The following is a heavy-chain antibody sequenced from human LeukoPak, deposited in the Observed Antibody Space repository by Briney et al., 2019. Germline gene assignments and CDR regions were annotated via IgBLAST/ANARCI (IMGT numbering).Heavy chain of an antibody. CDR2: INPNSGGT. D-gene: IGHD5-18*01. CDR3: ARVFKRGYSYGLEYYFDY. V-gene: IGHV1-2*02. Sequence: ASVKVSCKASGYTFTGYYMHWVRQAPGQGLEWMGWINPNSGGTNYAQKFQGRVTMTRDTSISTAYMELSRLRSDDTAVYYCARVFKRGYSYGLEYYFDYWGQGTLVTVSS. J-gene: IGHJ4*02. CDR1: GYTFTGYY.